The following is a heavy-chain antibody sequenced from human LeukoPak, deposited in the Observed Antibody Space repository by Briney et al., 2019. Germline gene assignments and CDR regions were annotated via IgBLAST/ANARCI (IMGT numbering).Heavy chain of an antibody. CDR3: AKYQTGTWTSYDSSDI. Sequence: PGGSLRLSCTASGFSFSSPGMNWVRQAPGKGLEWVSSINGEGTSKVYADSVKGRFAISRDNAKNSLYLQMDSLRAEDTAVYYCAKYQTGTWTSYDSSDIWGQGTLVTVSS. D-gene: IGHD1-7*01. CDR1: GFSFSSPG. CDR2: INGEGTSK. J-gene: IGHJ3*02. V-gene: IGHV3-21*01.